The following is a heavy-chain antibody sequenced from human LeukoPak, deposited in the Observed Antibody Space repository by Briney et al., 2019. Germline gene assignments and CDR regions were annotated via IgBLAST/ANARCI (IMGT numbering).Heavy chain of an antibody. J-gene: IGHJ4*02. CDR1: GGSISSSSYY. D-gene: IGHD2-8*02. V-gene: IGHV4-39*01. CDR2: IYYSGST. Sequence: SETLSLTCTVSGGSISSSSYYWGWIRQPPGKGLEWIGSIYYSGSTYYNPSLKSRVTISVDTSKNQFSLKLSSVTAADTAVYYCARRGGGTADYWGQGTLVTVSS. CDR3: ARRGGGTADY.